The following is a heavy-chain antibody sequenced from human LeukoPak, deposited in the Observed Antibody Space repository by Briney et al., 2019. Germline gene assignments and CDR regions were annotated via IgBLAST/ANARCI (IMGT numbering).Heavy chain of an antibody. V-gene: IGHV3-30*02. J-gene: IGHJ4*02. CDR2: IRYDGSDK. CDR1: GFAFSNHG. Sequence: GGSLRLSCAASGFAFSNHGMHWVRQAPGKGLEWVAFIRYDGSDKYYADSVKGRFIISRDNYKNTLYLQMNSLRVEDTAVYYCAKESGFSVGLPAAPDYWGQGTLVTVSS. CDR3: AKESGFSVGLPAAPDY. D-gene: IGHD2-2*01.